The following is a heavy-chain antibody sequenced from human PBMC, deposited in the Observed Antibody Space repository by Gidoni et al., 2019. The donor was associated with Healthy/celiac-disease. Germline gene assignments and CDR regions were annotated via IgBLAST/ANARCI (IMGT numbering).Heavy chain of an antibody. D-gene: IGHD3-16*01. Sequence: EVQLVESGGGLVKPGGSLRLSCAASGFPFSNAWMSWVRQAPGKGLEWVGRIKSKTDGGTTDYAAPVKGRFTISRDDSKNTLYLQMNSLKTEDTAVYYCTTGSAWGGRDYWGQGTLVTVSS. CDR1: GFPFSNAW. CDR3: TTGSAWGGRDY. V-gene: IGHV3-15*01. CDR2: IKSKTDGGTT. J-gene: IGHJ4*02.